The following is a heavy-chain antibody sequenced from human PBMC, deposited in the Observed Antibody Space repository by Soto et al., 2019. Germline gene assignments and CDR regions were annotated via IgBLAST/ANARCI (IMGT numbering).Heavy chain of an antibody. CDR3: ARAYSGYVDYYYGMDV. Sequence: GASVKVSCKASGYTFTSYAMHWVRQAPGQRLEWMGWINAGNGNTNYSQKFQGRVTITRDTSASTAYMELSSLRSEDTAVYYCARAYSGYVDYYYGMDVWGQGTTVTVSS. J-gene: IGHJ6*02. V-gene: IGHV1-3*01. D-gene: IGHD5-12*01. CDR1: GYTFTSYA. CDR2: INAGNGNT.